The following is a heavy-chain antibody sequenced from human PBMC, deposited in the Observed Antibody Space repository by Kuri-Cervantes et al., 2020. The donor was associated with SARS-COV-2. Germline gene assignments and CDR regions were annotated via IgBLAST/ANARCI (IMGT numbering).Heavy chain of an antibody. CDR3: TREDDYIDLELGFDY. CDR2: IRSKAHGGTT. CDR1: GFTFGDYA. V-gene: IGHV3-49*03. Sequence: GESLKISCIGSGFTFGDYAMRWFRQAPGKGLEWVGFIRSKAHGGTTEYAASVKGRFTISRDDSKSIASLQMNSLKTGDTAVYYCTREDDYIDLELGFDYWGQGTLVTVSS. J-gene: IGHJ4*02. D-gene: IGHD4-17*01.